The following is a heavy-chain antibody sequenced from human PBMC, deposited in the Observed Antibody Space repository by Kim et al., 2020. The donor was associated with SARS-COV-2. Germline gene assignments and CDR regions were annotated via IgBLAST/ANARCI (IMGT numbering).Heavy chain of an antibody. V-gene: IGHV4-34*01. CDR1: GGSFSGYY. Sequence: SETLSLTCAVYGGSFSGYYWSWIRQPPGKGPEWIGEINHSGSTNYNPSLKSRVTISVDTSKNQFSLKLSSVTAADTAVYYCARELYDFWSGYYGTGSFDYWGQGTLVTVSS. J-gene: IGHJ4*02. CDR2: INHSGST. D-gene: IGHD3-3*01. CDR3: ARELYDFWSGYYGTGSFDY.